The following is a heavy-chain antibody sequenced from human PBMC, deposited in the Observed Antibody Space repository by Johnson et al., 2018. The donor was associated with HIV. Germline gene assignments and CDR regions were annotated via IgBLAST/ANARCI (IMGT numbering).Heavy chain of an antibody. J-gene: IGHJ3*02. CDR3: ARDLYDSSVGAFDI. CDR1: GFSFSGSA. D-gene: IGHD3-22*01. V-gene: IGHV3-64*01. CDR2: ISSNGGST. Sequence: MQLVESGGGVVQPGGSLRLSCAASGFSFSGSAMHWVRQAPGKGLEYVSAISSNGGSTYYANSVKGRFTISRDNSKNTLYLQMGSLRAEDMAVYYCARDLYDSSVGAFDIWGQGTMVTVSS.